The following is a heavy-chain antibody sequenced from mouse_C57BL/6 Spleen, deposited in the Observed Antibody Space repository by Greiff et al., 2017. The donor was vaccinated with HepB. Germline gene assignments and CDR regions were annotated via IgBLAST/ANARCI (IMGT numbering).Heavy chain of an antibody. J-gene: IGHJ4*01. CDR1: GYTFTSYD. Sequence: LVESGPELVKPGASVKLSCKASGYTFTSYDINWVKQRPGQGLEWIGWIYPRDGSTKYNEKFKGKATLTVATSSSTAYMELHSLTSEDSAVYFCARRGYYYAMDYWGQGTSVTVSS. CDR3: ARRGYYYAMDY. CDR2: IYPRDGST. V-gene: IGHV1-85*01.